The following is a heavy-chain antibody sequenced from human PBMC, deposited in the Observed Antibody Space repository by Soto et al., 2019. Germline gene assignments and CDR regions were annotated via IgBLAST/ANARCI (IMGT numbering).Heavy chain of an antibody. CDR3: AKDRSFFGYYGVDV. CDR2: ISIGGNER. Sequence: QAQLAESGGGVVQPGRSLRLSCAASGITLRRSGMHWVRQAPGKGLEWVAVISIGGNERYYVDSVKGRFTISRDNSKNTVYLQMNSLRVEDTATYYCAKDRSFFGYYGVDVWGQGTTVSVSS. J-gene: IGHJ6*02. CDR1: GITLRRSG. D-gene: IGHD1-26*01. V-gene: IGHV3-30*18.